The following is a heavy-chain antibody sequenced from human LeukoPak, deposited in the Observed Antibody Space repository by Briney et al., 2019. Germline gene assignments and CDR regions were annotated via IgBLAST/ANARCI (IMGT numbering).Heavy chain of an antibody. V-gene: IGHV4-31*03. CDR3: ARDPGHYYGSGSYYYYYGMDV. J-gene: IGHJ6*04. D-gene: IGHD3-10*01. CDR1: GGSISSGGYY. Sequence: SETLSLTCTVSGGSISSGGYYWSWIRQHPGKGLEWIGYIYYSGSTYYNPSLESRVTISVDTSKNQFSLKLSSVTAADTAVYYCARDPGHYYGSGSYYYYYGMDVWGKGTTVTVSS. CDR2: IYYSGST.